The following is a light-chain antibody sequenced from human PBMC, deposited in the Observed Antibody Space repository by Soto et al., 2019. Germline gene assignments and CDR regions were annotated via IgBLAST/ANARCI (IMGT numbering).Light chain of an antibody. J-gene: IGLJ3*02. V-gene: IGLV1-44*01. CDR3: AAWDDSLNGWV. CDR2: SNN. CDR1: SSNIGSNT. Sequence: QSVLTQPPSASGTPGXRXXXSCSGSSSNIGSNTVNWYQQLPGTAPKLLIYSNNQRPSGVPDRFSGSKSGTSASLAISGLQSEDEADYYCAAWDDSLNGWVFGGGTKLT.